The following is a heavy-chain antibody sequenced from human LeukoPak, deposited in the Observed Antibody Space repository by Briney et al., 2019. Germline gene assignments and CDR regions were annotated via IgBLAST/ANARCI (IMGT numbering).Heavy chain of an antibody. D-gene: IGHD3-22*01. V-gene: IGHV3-7*05. CDR1: GFTFSSYW. Sequence: GGSLRLSCAASGFTFSSYWMSWVRQAPGKGLEWVANIKQDGSEKYYVDSVKGRFTISRDNAKNSLYLQMNSLRAEDTAVYYCARVWQQLVLNYYDSSGYYGQTYYFDYWGQGTLVTVSS. CDR2: IKQDGSEK. J-gene: IGHJ4*02. CDR3: ARVWQQLVLNYYDSSGYYGQTYYFDY.